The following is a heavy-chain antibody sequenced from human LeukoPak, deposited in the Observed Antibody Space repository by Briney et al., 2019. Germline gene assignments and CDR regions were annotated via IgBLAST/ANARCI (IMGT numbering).Heavy chain of an antibody. CDR1: GYTFTSYD. CDR3: ARGCYYYDSSGYYYYFDY. CDR2: MNPNSGNT. V-gene: IGHV1-8*01. J-gene: IGHJ4*02. Sequence: ASVKVSCKASGYTFTSYDINWVRQATGQGLEWMGWMNPNSGNTGYAQKFQGRVTMTRNTSISIAYMELSSLRSEDTAVYYCARGCYYYDSSGYYYYFDYWGQGTLVTVSS. D-gene: IGHD3-22*01.